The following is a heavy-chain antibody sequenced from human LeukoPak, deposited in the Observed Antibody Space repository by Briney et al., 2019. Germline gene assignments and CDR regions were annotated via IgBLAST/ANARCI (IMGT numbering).Heavy chain of an antibody. Sequence: PSETLSLTCTVSGGSISSYYWSWIRQPPGKGLEWIGYIYYSGSTNYNPSLKSRVTISVDTSKNQFSLRLSSVTAADTAVYYCARDTNWFDPWGQGTLVTVSS. CDR1: GGSISSYY. J-gene: IGHJ5*02. CDR3: ARDTNWFDP. CDR2: IYYSGST. V-gene: IGHV4-59*01.